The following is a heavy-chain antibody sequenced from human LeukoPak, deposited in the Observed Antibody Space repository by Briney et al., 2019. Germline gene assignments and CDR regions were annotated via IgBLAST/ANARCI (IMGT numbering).Heavy chain of an antibody. CDR2: IKQDGSDK. Sequence: GGSLRLSCAASGFTFSSYGMHWVRQAPGKGLEWVANIKQDGSDKYYVDSVKGRFTDSRDNAKNSLYLQMSSLRAEDTAVYYCARDILGTIGTSDYWGQGTLVTVTS. D-gene: IGHD1-1*01. CDR3: ARDILGTIGTSDY. CDR1: GFTFSSYG. V-gene: IGHV3-7*01. J-gene: IGHJ4*02.